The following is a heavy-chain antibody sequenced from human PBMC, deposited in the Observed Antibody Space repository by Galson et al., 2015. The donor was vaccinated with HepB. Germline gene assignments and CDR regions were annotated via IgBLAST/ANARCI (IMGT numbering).Heavy chain of an antibody. CDR2: INSRTGET. CDR3: ARAYGGSATDY. J-gene: IGHJ4*02. D-gene: IGHD3-10*01. V-gene: IGHV1-2*02. Sequence: SVKVSCKASGYRFTDHYMYWVRQAPGQGLEWLGWINSRTGETNYAQNFEERVTLTRDTSISTAYMELTSLTPDDTAVYHCARAYGGSATDYWGQGSLVIVSS. CDR1: GYRFTDHY.